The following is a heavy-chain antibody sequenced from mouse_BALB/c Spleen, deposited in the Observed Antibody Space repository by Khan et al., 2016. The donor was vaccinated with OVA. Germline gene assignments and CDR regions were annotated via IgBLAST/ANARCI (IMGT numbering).Heavy chain of an antibody. J-gene: IGHJ4*01. Sequence: QIQLVQSGPELKKPGETVRISCKASGYTFTTAGIQWVQKMPGKGLKWIGWINTHSGVPKYEEDFKGRFAFSLENSVSTAYLQIQNLKNEDTATYCGSREGSAYNTTDGGAIEYWGQGTPGTVSP. CDR2: INTHSGVP. CDR3: SREGSAYNTTDGGAIEY. CDR1: GYTFTTAG. V-gene: IGHV9-4*02. D-gene: IGHD2-12*01.